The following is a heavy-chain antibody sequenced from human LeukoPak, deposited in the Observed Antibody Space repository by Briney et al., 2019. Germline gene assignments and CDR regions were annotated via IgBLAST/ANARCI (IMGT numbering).Heavy chain of an antibody. Sequence: PGGSLRLSCAASGSTFSSYSMNWVRQAPGKGLEWVSYISSSSSTIYYADSVKGRFTISRDNAKNSLYLQMNSLRAEDTAVYYCARRIAAAGNDAFDIWGQGTMVTVSS. CDR3: ARRIAAAGNDAFDI. D-gene: IGHD6-13*01. CDR1: GSTFSSYS. CDR2: ISSSSSTI. V-gene: IGHV3-48*01. J-gene: IGHJ3*02.